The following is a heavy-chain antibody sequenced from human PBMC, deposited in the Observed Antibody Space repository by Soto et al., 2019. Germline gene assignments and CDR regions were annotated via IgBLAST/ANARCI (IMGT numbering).Heavy chain of an antibody. V-gene: IGHV3-66*01. CDR1: GFTVSSNY. CDR2: IYSGGST. D-gene: IGHD3-9*01. J-gene: IGHJ3*02. Sequence: GGSLRLSCAASGFTVSSNYMSWVRQAPGKGLEWVSVIYSGGSTYYADSVKGRFTISRDNSKNTLYLQMNSLRAEDTAVYYCARDSYYDILTGYPVDAFDIWGQGTMVTVSS. CDR3: ARDSYYDILTGYPVDAFDI.